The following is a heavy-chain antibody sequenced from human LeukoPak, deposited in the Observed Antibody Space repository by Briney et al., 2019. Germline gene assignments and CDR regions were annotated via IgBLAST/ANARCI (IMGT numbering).Heavy chain of an antibody. D-gene: IGHD2-15*01. Sequence: SETLSLTCTVSGGSISSYYWSWIRQPPGKGLEWIGYIYYSGSTNYNPSLKSRVTISVDTSKNQFSLKLSSVTAADTAVYYCARAPPKYCSGGSCYEWGNWFDLWGQGTLVTVSS. J-gene: IGHJ5*02. CDR3: ARAPPKYCSGGSCYEWGNWFDL. CDR1: GGSISSYY. CDR2: IYYSGST. V-gene: IGHV4-59*01.